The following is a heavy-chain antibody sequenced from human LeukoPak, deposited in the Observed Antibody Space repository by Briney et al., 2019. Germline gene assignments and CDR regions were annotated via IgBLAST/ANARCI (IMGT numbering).Heavy chain of an antibody. CDR2: IYYSGST. V-gene: IGHV4-59*08. Sequence: PSETLSLTCTVSGGSISSYYWSWIRQPPGKGLEWIGYIYYSGSTNYNPSLKSRVTISVDTSKNQFSLKLSSVTAADTAVYYCARFGYGGNPGAGDYWGQGTLVTVSS. J-gene: IGHJ4*02. CDR1: GGSISSYY. CDR3: ARFGYGGNPGAGDY. D-gene: IGHD4-23*01.